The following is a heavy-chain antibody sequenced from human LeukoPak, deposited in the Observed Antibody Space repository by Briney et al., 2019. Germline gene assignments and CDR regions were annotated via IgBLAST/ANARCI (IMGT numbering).Heavy chain of an antibody. CDR2: IYHSGST. D-gene: IGHD5-18*01. V-gene: IGHV4-30-2*01. Sequence: SETLSLTCAVSGGSISSGGYSWSWIRQPPGKGLEWIGYIYHSGSTYYNPSLKSRVTISVDTSKNQFSLKLSSVTAADTAVYYCARGRGYSYGYGFAYWGQGTLVTVSS. J-gene: IGHJ4*02. CDR1: GGSISSGGYS. CDR3: ARGRGYSYGYGFAY.